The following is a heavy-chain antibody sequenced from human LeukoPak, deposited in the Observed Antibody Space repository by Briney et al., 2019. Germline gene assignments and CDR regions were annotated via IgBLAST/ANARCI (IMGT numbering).Heavy chain of an antibody. D-gene: IGHD3-22*01. CDR2: IYHSGST. CDR3: ARALDSSGHYDY. Sequence: PSETLSLTCAVSGYSISSGYYWGWIRQPPGKVLEWIGSIYHSGSTYYNPSLKSRVTISVDTSKNQFSLKLSSVTAADTAVYYCARALDSSGHYDYWGQGTLVSVSS. V-gene: IGHV4-38-2*01. J-gene: IGHJ4*02. CDR1: GYSISSGYY.